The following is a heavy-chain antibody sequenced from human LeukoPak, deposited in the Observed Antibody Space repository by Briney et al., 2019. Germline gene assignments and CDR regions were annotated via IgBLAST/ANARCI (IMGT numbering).Heavy chain of an antibody. V-gene: IGHV1-69*05. J-gene: IGHJ5*02. D-gene: IGHD3-3*01. CDR1: GGTFSSYA. Sequence: ASVKVSCKASGGTFSSYAISWVRQAPGQGLEWMGGIIPISGTANYAQKFQGRVTITTDESTSTAYMELSSLRSEDTAVYYCARVPIPGFLEWFDPGNWFDPWGQGTLVTVSS. CDR3: ARVPIPGFLEWFDPGNWFDP. CDR2: IIPISGTA.